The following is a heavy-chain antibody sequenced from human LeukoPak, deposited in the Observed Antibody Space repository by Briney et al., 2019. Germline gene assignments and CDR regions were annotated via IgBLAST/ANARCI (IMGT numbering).Heavy chain of an antibody. J-gene: IGHJ5*02. CDR2: INPSGGST. D-gene: IGHD4-17*01. Sequence: GASVMVSSKESGYTFTTYYMHWVRQAPGQGLRGMGVINPSGGSTSYPQKFQGRVTMTRDTSTSPVYMELSSLRSEDTAVYYCARDNDGDYEGVKNGLWFDPWGQGTLVTVSS. CDR1: GYTFTTYY. V-gene: IGHV1-46*01. CDR3: ARDNDGDYEGVKNGLWFDP.